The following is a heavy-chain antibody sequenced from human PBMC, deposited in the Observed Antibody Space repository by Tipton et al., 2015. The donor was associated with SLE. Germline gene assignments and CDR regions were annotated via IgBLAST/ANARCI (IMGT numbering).Heavy chain of an antibody. CDR2: INHSGST. D-gene: IGHD6-6*01. Sequence: TLSLTCAVYGGSLSGYYWSWIRQPPGKGLEWIGEINHSGSTNYNPSLKSRVTISVDTSKNQFSLKLSSVTAADTAVYYCARGHSSSSPFDYWGQGTLVTVSS. CDR1: GGSLSGYY. J-gene: IGHJ4*02. V-gene: IGHV4-34*01. CDR3: ARGHSSSSPFDY.